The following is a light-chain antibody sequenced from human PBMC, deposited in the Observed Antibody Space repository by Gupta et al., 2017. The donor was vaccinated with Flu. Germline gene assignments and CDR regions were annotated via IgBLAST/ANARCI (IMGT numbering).Light chain of an antibody. CDR2: INSDGSH. V-gene: IGLV4-69*01. Sequence: QLVLTQSPSASASLGASVPLTCTLTSGHSSYALAWPPQQPEKVPPYVMRINSDGSHSKGDAIPDRCAGYSAGAERYLTIASRKAEDEDDYDWQTGGTGIHVFGGGTKLTVL. CDR3: QTGGTGIHV. CDR1: SGHSSYA. J-gene: IGLJ3*02.